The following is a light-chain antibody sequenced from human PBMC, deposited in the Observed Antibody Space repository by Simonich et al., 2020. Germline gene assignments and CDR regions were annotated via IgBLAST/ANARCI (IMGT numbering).Light chain of an antibody. CDR3: QQYNSYWT. CDR1: QGISSY. Sequence: AIRMTQSPSSLSASTGNRVTITCRASQGISSYLAWYQQKPGKAPKLLIYAASTLQGGVPSRFSGSGSGTDFTLTISCLQSEDFATYYCQQYNSYWTFGQGTKVEIK. J-gene: IGKJ1*01. V-gene: IGKV1-8*01. CDR2: AAS.